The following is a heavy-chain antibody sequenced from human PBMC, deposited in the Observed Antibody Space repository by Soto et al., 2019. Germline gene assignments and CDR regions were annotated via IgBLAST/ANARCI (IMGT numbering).Heavy chain of an antibody. CDR1: GFTFSNYA. V-gene: IGHV3-23*01. D-gene: IGHD5-12*01. J-gene: IGHJ5*02. CDR2: ISNTGDKT. Sequence: RRLSCSASGFTFSNYAMSWVRQAPGKGLEWVSTISNTGDKTYYANSVKGRFTISRDNSKNTLYLQMNSLGADDTALYYCAKGANDGYNHWFDPWGQGTLVTVSS. CDR3: AKGANDGYNHWFDP.